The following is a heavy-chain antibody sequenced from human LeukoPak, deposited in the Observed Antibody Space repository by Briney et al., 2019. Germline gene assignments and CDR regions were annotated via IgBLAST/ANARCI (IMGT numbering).Heavy chain of an antibody. V-gene: IGHV3-66*04. D-gene: IGHD5-12*01. CDR2: IHSGGGT. CDR3: ARHKWWLRSSKPYYYYGMDV. Sequence: PGGSLRLSCAASGFTFSSYAMSWVRQAPGKGLEWVSVIHSGGGTYYADSVKGRFTSSRDNSKNTLYLQMNSLRAEDTAVYYCARHKWWLRSSKPYYYYGMDVWGQGTTVTVSS. CDR1: GFTFSSYA. J-gene: IGHJ6*02.